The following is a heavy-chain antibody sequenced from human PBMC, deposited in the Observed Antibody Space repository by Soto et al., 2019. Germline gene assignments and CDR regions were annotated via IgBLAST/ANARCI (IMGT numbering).Heavy chain of an antibody. V-gene: IGHV3-48*02. CDR3: ARDPNGITDFDY. Sequence: PGGSLRLSCAVSGFPCSSFAMNWVRQAPGRGLEWVSFISDSGSTTYYADSVKGRFTISRDSAKNSLYLQMNSLRDEDTAVYFCARDPNGITDFDYWGQGTQVTGSS. J-gene: IGHJ4*02. CDR1: GFPCSSFA. CDR2: ISDSGSTT. D-gene: IGHD2-8*01.